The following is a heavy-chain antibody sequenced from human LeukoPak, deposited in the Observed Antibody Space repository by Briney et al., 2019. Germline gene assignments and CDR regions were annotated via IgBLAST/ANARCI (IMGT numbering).Heavy chain of an antibody. V-gene: IGHV1-69*04. Sequence: ASVKVSCKASGGTFSSYAISWVRQAPGQGLEWMGRIIPILGIANYAQKFQGSVTITADKSTSTAYMELSSLRSEDTAVYYCASGIHCSSTSCYQNWFDPWGQGTLVTVSS. CDR1: GGTFSSYA. CDR2: IIPILGIA. CDR3: ASGIHCSSTSCYQNWFDP. J-gene: IGHJ5*02. D-gene: IGHD2-2*01.